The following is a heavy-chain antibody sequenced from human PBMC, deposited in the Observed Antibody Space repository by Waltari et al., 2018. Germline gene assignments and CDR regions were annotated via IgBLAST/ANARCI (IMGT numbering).Heavy chain of an antibody. D-gene: IGHD1-26*01. V-gene: IGHV3-48*01. CDR2: IRTSSTII. CDR1: GFTFSSFS. CDR3: VRDGGSYDPPDY. J-gene: IGHJ4*02. Sequence: EVQLVESGGGLIQPGGSLRLSCTASGFTFSSFSMNWVRQAPGKGVEWVSNIRTSSTIIYYADSVKGRFIISRDNDENSLYLQMNSLRVEDTAVYYCVRDGGSYDPPDYWGQGTLVTVSS.